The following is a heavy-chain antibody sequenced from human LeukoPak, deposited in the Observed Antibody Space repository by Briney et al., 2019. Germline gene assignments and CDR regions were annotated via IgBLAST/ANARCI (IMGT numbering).Heavy chain of an antibody. CDR3: AREVDCSSTSCYRGNWLDP. Sequence: ASVKVSXKASGYTFTSYDINWVRQATGQGLEWMGWMNPNSGNTGYAQKFQGRVTITRNTSISTAYMELSSLRSEDTAVYYCAREVDCSSTSCYRGNWLDPWGQGTLVTVSS. CDR1: GYTFTSYD. V-gene: IGHV1-8*03. CDR2: MNPNSGNT. J-gene: IGHJ5*02. D-gene: IGHD2-2*02.